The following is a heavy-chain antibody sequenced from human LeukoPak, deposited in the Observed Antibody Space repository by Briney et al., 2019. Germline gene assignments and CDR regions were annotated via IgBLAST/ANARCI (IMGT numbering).Heavy chain of an antibody. Sequence: SQTLSLTCAVYVGSFSGYYWSWIRHPPAKGLEWIGEINHSGSTNYNPSLKSRVTISEDTSKNQFSLKLSSVTAADTAVYYCARDYQGGYGDKTVDYWGQGTLVTVSS. V-gene: IGHV4-34*01. J-gene: IGHJ4*02. CDR1: VGSFSGYY. D-gene: IGHD5-18*01. CDR3: ARDYQGGYGDKTVDY. CDR2: INHSGST.